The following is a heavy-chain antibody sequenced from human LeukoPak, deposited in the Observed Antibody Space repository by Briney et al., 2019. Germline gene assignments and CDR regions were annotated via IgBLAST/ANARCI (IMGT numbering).Heavy chain of an antibody. CDR1: GGSISFYY. Sequence: SEPLSLTCTVSGGSISFYYWSWIRQPAGKGLEWIGRIYTSGSTNYNPSLKSRVTMSVDTSKNQFSLKLSSVTAADTAVYYCARDSLIMPEYCSSTSCFYYYGMDVWGQGTTVTVSS. V-gene: IGHV4-4*07. D-gene: IGHD2-2*01. CDR3: ARDSLIMPEYCSSTSCFYYYGMDV. CDR2: IYTSGST. J-gene: IGHJ6*02.